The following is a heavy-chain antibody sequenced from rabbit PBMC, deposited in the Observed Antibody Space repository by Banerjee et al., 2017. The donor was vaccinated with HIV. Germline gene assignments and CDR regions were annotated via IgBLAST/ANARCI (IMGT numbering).Heavy chain of an antibody. J-gene: IGHJ4*01. CDR1: GFSFSNKYV. CDR3: ARGGGWGHFNL. D-gene: IGHD4-1*01. V-gene: IGHV1S45*01. CDR2: INTSSGNT. Sequence: QEQLEESGGDLVKPEGSLTLTCTASGFSFSNKYVMCWVRQAPGKGLEWIACINTSSGNTVYATWAKGRFTISRTSSTTVALQMTSLTAADTATYFCARGGGWGHFNLWGPGTLVTVS.